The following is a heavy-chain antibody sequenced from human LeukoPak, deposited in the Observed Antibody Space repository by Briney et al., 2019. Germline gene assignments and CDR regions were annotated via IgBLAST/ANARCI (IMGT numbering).Heavy chain of an antibody. D-gene: IGHD1-26*01. V-gene: IGHV1-69*06. J-gene: IGHJ4*02. CDR3: ARVNSGSYYDYFDY. Sequence: SVKVSCKASGGTFSSYAISWVRQAPGQGLEWMGGIIPIFGTVNYAQKFQGRVTITADKSTSTAYMELSSLRSEDTAVYYCARVNSGSYYDYFDYWGQGTLVTVSS. CDR1: GGTFSSYA. CDR2: IIPIFGTV.